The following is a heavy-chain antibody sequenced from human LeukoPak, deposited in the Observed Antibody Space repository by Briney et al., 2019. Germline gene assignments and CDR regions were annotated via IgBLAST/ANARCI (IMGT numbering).Heavy chain of an antibody. CDR1: GYTFTGYY. CDR3: ARELDTAMADYFDY. J-gene: IGHJ4*02. Sequence: ASVKVSCKASGYTFTGYYMHWVRQAPGQGLAWMGWINPNSGGTNYAQKFQGRVTMTRDTSISTAYMELSRLRSDDTAVYYCARELDTAMADYFDYWGQGTLVTVSS. V-gene: IGHV1-2*02. D-gene: IGHD5-18*01. CDR2: INPNSGGT.